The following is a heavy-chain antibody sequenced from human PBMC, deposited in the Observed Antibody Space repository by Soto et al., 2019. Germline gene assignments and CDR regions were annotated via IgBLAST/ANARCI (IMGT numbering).Heavy chain of an antibody. Sequence: SVKVSCSAFRGCRINFTRARGRHAPGQGPEWVGGIIPTFDTANYAQKLQCRVTIIADESTSSAYMELSSLRSEDTAVYYCARAPLTLGATMHEYYLDYWGRGTLVTVSS. CDR2: IIPTFDTA. CDR1: RGCRINFT. V-gene: IGHV1-69*13. D-gene: IGHD1-26*01. CDR3: ARAPLTLGATMHEYYLDY. J-gene: IGHJ4*02.